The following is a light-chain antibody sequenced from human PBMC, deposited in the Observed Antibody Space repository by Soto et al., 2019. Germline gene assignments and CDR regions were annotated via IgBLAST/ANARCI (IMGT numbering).Light chain of an antibody. CDR3: QQYGSSGT. J-gene: IGKJ1*01. CDR1: QSVSNNY. Sequence: VLTQCKGTLCLSRGEIATLSCRDSQSVSNNYLAWYQQKPGQAPRLLIYGASNRATGIPDRFSGSGSGTDFTLTISRLGPEGLAVYYCQQYGSSGTLGQGTKVDIK. CDR2: GAS. V-gene: IGKV3-20*01.